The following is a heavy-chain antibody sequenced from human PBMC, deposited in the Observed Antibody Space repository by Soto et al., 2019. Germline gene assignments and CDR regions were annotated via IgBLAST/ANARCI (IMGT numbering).Heavy chain of an antibody. CDR3: ARSGYYGFVY. V-gene: IGHV4-59*02. D-gene: IGHD3-10*01. CDR2: IYYTGST. J-gene: IGHJ4*02. CDR1: GESVIDYY. Sequence: QVQLQESGPGLVKPSETLSLTCAVSGESVIDYYWSWIRQPPGKGLEWIGDIYYTGSTNYNPSLRSRVTMSQDTSKNHFSLKLASVTAADTAVYYCARSGYYGFVYWGQGALVNVSS.